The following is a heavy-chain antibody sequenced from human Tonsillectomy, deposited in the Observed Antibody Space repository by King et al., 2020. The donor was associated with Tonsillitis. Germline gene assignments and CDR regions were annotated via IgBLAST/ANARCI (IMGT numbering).Heavy chain of an antibody. J-gene: IGHJ4*02. CDR1: GFSLSTSGMC. CDR3: ARTHAFGVFNDY. V-gene: IGHV2-70*11. Sequence: TLKESGPALVKPSQTLTLTCPFSGFSLSTSGMCVSWIRQPPGKALEWLERIDWDDDNYYNTSLKTRLTISKDTSKNQVILTMTTMDPVDTATYYCARTHAFGVFNDYWGQGTLVTVSS. D-gene: IGHD3-3*01. CDR2: IDWDDDN.